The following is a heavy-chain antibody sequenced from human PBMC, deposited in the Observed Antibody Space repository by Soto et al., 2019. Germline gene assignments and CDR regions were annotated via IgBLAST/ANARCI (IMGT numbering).Heavy chain of an antibody. J-gene: IGHJ4*02. CDR2: IIPTLHIA. V-gene: IGHV1-69*02. CDR1: GGSFSSYT. Sequence: QVQLVQSGAEVKKPGSSVKVSCKASGGSFSSYTFSWVRQAPGQGLEWMGRIIPTLHIANYAQKFQGRVTITADEPTGTDYMELSSLSSDDKAVYYCSRHTGMATVLDYWGQGTLVTVSS. CDR3: SRHTGMATVLDY. D-gene: IGHD5-12*01.